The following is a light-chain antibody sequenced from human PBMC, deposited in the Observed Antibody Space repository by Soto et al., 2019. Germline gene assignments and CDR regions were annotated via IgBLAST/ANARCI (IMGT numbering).Light chain of an antibody. CDR3: QQYGSSPRT. Sequence: EIVLTQSPGTLSLSPGDRATLSCRASQSLSSSQLAWYQQKPGQAPRLLIHDASSRATGISDRFTGSGSGTDFTLTITTLEPEDFAVYYCQQYGSSPRTFGLGTKVDIK. CDR2: DAS. CDR1: QSLSSSQ. V-gene: IGKV3-20*01. J-gene: IGKJ1*01.